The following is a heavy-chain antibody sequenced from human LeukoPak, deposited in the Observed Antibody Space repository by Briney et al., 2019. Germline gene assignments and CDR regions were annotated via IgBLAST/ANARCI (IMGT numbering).Heavy chain of an antibody. CDR3: ARGGIATVRFDP. Sequence: ASVKVSCKASGYTFTSYYMHWVRQAPGQGLEWMGIISPSGGSTTNAQKFQGRVTITADESTSTAYMELSSLRSEDTAVYYCARGGIATVRFDPWGQGTLVTVSS. CDR2: ISPSGGST. V-gene: IGHV1-46*01. D-gene: IGHD1-1*01. J-gene: IGHJ5*02. CDR1: GYTFTSYY.